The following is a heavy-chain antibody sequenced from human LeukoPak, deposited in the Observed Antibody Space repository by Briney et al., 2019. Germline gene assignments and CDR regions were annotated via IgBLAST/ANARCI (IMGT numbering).Heavy chain of an antibody. CDR3: TRGITGTLSY. CDR1: GYTFTGDY. CDR2: GSPSGGST. Sequence: ASVKVSCRASGYTFTGDYMHWVPQAPGQVLEWMGIGSPSGGSTGSAQEFQRRVTMAMDTSTSTVYMEQSRLRSEETAVQYLTRGITGTLSYWGQGTLVTVSS. D-gene: IGHD1/OR15-1a*01. J-gene: IGHJ4*02. V-gene: IGHV1-46*01.